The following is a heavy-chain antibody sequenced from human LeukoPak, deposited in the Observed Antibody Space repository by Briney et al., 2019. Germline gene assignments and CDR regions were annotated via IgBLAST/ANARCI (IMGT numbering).Heavy chain of an antibody. Sequence: SVKVSCKASGGTFSSYAISWVRQAPGQGLEWMGGITPIFGTANYAQKFQGRVTITTDESTSTAYMELSSLRSEDTAVYYCAAAPYYYDSSGPRGDYWGQGTLVTVSS. V-gene: IGHV1-69*05. CDR3: AAAPYYYDSSGPRGDY. D-gene: IGHD3-22*01. CDR1: GGTFSSYA. J-gene: IGHJ4*02. CDR2: ITPIFGTA.